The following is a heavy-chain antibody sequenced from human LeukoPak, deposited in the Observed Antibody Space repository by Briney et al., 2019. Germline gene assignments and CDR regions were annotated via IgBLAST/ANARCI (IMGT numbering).Heavy chain of an antibody. CDR3: ARDLGHSRHYFEY. J-gene: IGHJ4*02. Sequence: GGSLRLSCADSGFTFSLYFMSWVRQAPGKGLEWVATINLDGSEKFYMDSVKGRFTISRDNAKSSLYLQMNSLGAEDTAVYYCARDLGHSRHYFEYWGQRTLVTVST. D-gene: IGHD7-27*01. V-gene: IGHV3-7*01. CDR2: INLDGSEK. CDR1: GFTFSLYF.